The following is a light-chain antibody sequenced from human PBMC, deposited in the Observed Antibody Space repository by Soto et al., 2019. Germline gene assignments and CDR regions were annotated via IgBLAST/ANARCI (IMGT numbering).Light chain of an antibody. CDR3: QQYNSWPIT. Sequence: EIVMTQSPATLSVSLGERATLSCRASQSVVISLAWYQQKPGQAPRLLIYGASARATGIPARFSGSGSGPDFTLTISGLHSEDSAVYYCQQYNSWPITFGQGTRLEIK. J-gene: IGKJ5*01. V-gene: IGKV3-15*01. CDR1: QSVVIS. CDR2: GAS.